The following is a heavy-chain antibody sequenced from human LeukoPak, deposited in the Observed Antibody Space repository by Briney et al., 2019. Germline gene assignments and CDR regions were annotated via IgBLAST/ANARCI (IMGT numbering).Heavy chain of an antibody. D-gene: IGHD4-17*01. V-gene: IGHV3-23*01. CDR2: IRGGGGSA. CDR3: ARDPNGDYIGAFDM. Sequence: GGSLRLSCAASGFTFSAYAMMWVRQAPGKGPEWVSAIRGGGGSAFYADSVKGRFTISRDNSKYTLFLQMNSLRAEDTAVYYCARDPNGDYIGAFDMWGPGTMVTASS. J-gene: IGHJ3*02. CDR1: GFTFSAYA.